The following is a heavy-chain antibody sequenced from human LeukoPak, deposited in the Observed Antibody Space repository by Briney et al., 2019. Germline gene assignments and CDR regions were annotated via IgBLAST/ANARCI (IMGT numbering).Heavy chain of an antibody. V-gene: IGHV1-18*01. CDR2: ISAYNGNT. D-gene: IGHD3-10*01. CDR3: ARDPGDVYYYGMDV. CDR1: GYTFTSYG. J-gene: IGHJ6*02. Sequence: GASVKVSCKASGYTFTSYGISWVRQAPGQGLEWMGWISAYNGNTNYAQKLQGRVTMTTDTSTSTAYMELRSLRSDDTAVYYCARDPGDVYYYGMDVWGQGTTVTVPS.